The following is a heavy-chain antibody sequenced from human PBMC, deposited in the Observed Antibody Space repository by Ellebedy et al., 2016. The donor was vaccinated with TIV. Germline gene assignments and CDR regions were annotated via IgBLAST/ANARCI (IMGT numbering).Heavy chain of an antibody. CDR3: ATYSSGWKSDAFDI. CDR2: MFYSGST. Sequence: SETLSLXXPVSGGFVSSSFYYWSWIRQPPGKGLEWIGYMFYSGSTKYNPSLKSRVTISIDTSKNHFSLRLSSVTAADKAVYYCATYSSGWKSDAFDIWGQGTVVTVSS. D-gene: IGHD6-19*01. V-gene: IGHV4-61*03. CDR1: GGFVSSSFYY. J-gene: IGHJ3*02.